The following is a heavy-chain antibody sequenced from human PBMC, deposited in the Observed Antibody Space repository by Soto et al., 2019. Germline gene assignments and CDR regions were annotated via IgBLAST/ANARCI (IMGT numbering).Heavy chain of an antibody. V-gene: IGHV2-26*01. CDR2: IFSTDEK. J-gene: IGHJ5*02. CDR3: ARMARIAAAGTLWFDP. Sequence: QVTLKESGPVLVKPTETLTLTCTVSGFSLSNARMGVSWIRQPPGKALEWLAHIFSTDEKSYSTSLKSRLTSSKDTSKSQVVLTMTNMDPVDTATYYGARMARIAAAGTLWFDPWCQGTLVTVSS. CDR1: GFSLSNARMG. D-gene: IGHD6-13*01.